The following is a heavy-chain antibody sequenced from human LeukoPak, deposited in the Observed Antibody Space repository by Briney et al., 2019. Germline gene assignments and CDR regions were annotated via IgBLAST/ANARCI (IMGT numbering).Heavy chain of an antibody. CDR3: ARGRRPLGDY. J-gene: IGHJ4*02. Sequence: SETLSLTCAVYGGSFSGYYWSWIRQPPGKGLEWIGEINHSGSTNYNPSLKSRVTISVDTSKNQFSLKLSSVTAADTAVYYCARGRRPLGDYWGQGILVTVPS. CDR1: GGSFSGYY. V-gene: IGHV4-34*01. CDR2: INHSGST.